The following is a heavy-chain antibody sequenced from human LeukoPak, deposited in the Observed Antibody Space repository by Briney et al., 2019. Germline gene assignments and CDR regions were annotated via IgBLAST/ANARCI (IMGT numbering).Heavy chain of an antibody. CDR2: IYYSGST. CDR3: ARVVRDYYDSSAYYPYYFDY. CDR1: GGSISSGDYY. D-gene: IGHD3-22*01. Sequence: SETLSLTCAVSGGSISSGDYYWSWIRQPPGKGLEWIGYIYYSGSTNYNPSLKSRVTTSLDTSKNQLSLKLSSVTAADTAVYYCARVVRDYYDSSAYYPYYFDYWGQGTLVTVSS. V-gene: IGHV4-30-4*01. J-gene: IGHJ4*02.